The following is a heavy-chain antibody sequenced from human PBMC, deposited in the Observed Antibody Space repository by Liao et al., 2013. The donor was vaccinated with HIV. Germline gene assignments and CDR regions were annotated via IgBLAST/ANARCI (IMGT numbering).Heavy chain of an antibody. D-gene: IGHD3-10*01. CDR2: IDYSGRT. J-gene: IGHJ4*02. V-gene: IGHV4-39*07. CDR1: GGSLSSGSYY. Sequence: QLQLQESGPGLVKPSETLSLTCTVSGGSLSSGSYYWGWIRQPPGKGLEWIGSIDYSGRTYYNPSLESRVTISMDTSNNHFSLKLNSVTAADTAVYYCARARGVRAHFDYWGQGTLVTVSS. CDR3: ARARGVRAHFDY.